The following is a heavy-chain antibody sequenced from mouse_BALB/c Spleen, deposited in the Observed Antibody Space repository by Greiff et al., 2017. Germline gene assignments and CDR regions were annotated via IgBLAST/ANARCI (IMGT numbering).Heavy chain of an antibody. CDR3: ARSPSSGDKEYCAMDY. Sequence: EVKLVESGPQLVRPGASVKISCKASGYSFTGYNMNWVKQSHGKSLEWIGNIDPYYGGTSYNQKFKGKATLTVDKSSSTAYMQLKSLTSEDSAVYYCARSPSSGDKEYCAMDYWGQGTTVTVSS. CDR1: GYSFTGYN. V-gene: IGHV1S135*01. J-gene: IGHJ4*01. CDR2: IDPYYGGT. D-gene: IGHD3-3*01.